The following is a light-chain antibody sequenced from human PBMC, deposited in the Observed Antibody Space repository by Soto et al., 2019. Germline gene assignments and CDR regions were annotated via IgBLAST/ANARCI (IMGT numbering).Light chain of an antibody. CDR2: SVS. J-gene: IGLJ1*01. Sequence: QSALTQPASVSGSPGQSITISFSGTSSDIGAYDHVAWFQQFPGKTPKLIIYSVSNRPSGVSYRFSGSKSGNTASLTISGLQAEDEADYYCISYTVSRSYVFGTGTKVTVL. CDR1: SSDIGAYDH. CDR3: ISYTVSRSYV. V-gene: IGLV2-14*01.